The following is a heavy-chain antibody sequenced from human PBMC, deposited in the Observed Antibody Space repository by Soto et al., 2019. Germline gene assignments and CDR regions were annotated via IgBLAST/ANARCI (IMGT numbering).Heavy chain of an antibody. J-gene: IGHJ3*02. D-gene: IGHD2-15*01. V-gene: IGHV3-23*01. Sequence: GGSLRLSCAASGFTFSSYAMSWVRQAPGKGLEWVSAISGSGGSTYYADSGKGRFTISRDNSTNTLYLQMNSLRAEDTAGYYCAKDIVVVVAATGAFDIWGQGTMVTVSS. CDR2: ISGSGGST. CDR3: AKDIVVVVAATGAFDI. CDR1: GFTFSSYA.